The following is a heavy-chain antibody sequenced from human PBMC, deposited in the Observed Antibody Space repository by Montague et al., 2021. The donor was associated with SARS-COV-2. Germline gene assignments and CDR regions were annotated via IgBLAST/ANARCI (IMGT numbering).Heavy chain of an antibody. CDR1: GGSISSSNW. D-gene: IGHD6-19*01. V-gene: IGHV4-4*02. CDR2: IYHSGST. CDR3: ARDSSVWYRFDD. Sequence: SETLSLTCAVSGGSISSSNWWSWCRQPPGKGLEWIVEIYHSGSTNYNPSLKSRVTISAVKPTNQFSLKLISVTAAEAAVEYCARDSSVWYRFDDWGQGTLVTVSS. J-gene: IGHJ4*02.